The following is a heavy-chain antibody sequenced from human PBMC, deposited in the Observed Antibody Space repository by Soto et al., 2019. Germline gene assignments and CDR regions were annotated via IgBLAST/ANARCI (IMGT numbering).Heavy chain of an antibody. J-gene: IGHJ4*02. CDR2: ISGSGGST. CDR3: AKDEANPRVLRYFYWLSPLDY. D-gene: IGHD3-9*01. CDR1: GFTFSSYA. Sequence: EVQLLESGGGLVQPGGSLRLSCAASGFTFSSYAMSWVRQAPGKGLEWVSAISGSGGSTYYADSVKGRFTISRDNSKNTLNLQMNSLRAEDTAVYYCAKDEANPRVLRYFYWLSPLDYWGQGTLVTVCS. V-gene: IGHV3-23*01.